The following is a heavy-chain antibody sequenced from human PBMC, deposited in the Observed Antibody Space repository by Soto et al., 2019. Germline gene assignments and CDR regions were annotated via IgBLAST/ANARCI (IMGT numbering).Heavy chain of an antibody. CDR3: AKSRYADSSGDYYDF. J-gene: IGHJ4*02. Sequence: AGGSLRLSCAASGFTFSNYAMSWVRQAPGKGLEWVSGIGGRGTSSYYADSVKGRFAISRDNSYNTLFLQLHSLRVEDTAVYYCAKSRYADSSGDYYDFWGQGTRVTVSS. CDR2: IGGRGTSS. V-gene: IGHV3-23*01. D-gene: IGHD3-22*01. CDR1: GFTFSNYA.